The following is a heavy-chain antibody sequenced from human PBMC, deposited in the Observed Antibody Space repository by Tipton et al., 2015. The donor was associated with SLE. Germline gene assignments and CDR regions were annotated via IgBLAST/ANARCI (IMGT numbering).Heavy chain of an antibody. J-gene: IGHJ1*01. Sequence: TLSLTCTVSGGSISSSSYYWGWIRQPPGKGLEWIGSIYYSGSTYYNPSLKSRVTISVDTSKNQFSLKLSSVTAADTAVYYCARYAGVAAHTEYFQHWGQGTLVTVSS. CDR3: ARYAGVAAHTEYFQH. D-gene: IGHD6-19*01. CDR1: GGSISSSSYY. V-gene: IGHV4-39*07. CDR2: IYYSGST.